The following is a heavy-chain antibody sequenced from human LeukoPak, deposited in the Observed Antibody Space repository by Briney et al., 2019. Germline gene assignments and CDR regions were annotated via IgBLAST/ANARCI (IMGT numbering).Heavy chain of an antibody. D-gene: IGHD5-12*01. CDR2: IKQDGSEK. CDR1: GFTFSSYW. J-gene: IGHJ4*02. CDR3: ARDGREGGGYDSDFDY. V-gene: IGHV3-7*01. Sequence: GGSLRLSCAASGFTFSSYWMSWVRQAPGKGLEWVANIKQDGSEKYYVDSVKGRFTISRDNAKNSLYLQMSSLRAEDTAVYYCARDGREGGGYDSDFDYWGQGTLVTVSS.